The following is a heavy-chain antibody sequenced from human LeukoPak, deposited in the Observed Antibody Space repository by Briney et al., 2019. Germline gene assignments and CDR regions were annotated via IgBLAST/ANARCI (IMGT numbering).Heavy chain of an antibody. CDR2: IKSETGGGTT. CDR3: TTTTAMLPLTDY. V-gene: IGHV3-15*01. Sequence: GGSLRLSCAASGFTFSSYAMSWVRQAPGKGLEWVGRIKSETGGGTTDYAAPVKGRFTISRDDSKNTLYLQMNSLKTEDTAVYYCTTTTAMLPLTDYWGQGTLVTVSS. J-gene: IGHJ4*02. D-gene: IGHD5-18*01. CDR1: GFTFSSYA.